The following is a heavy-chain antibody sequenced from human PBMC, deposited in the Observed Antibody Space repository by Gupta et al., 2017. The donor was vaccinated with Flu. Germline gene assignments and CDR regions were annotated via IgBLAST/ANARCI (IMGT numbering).Heavy chain of an antibody. D-gene: IGHD2-21*02. CDR3: AKGGGGDNRETD. CDR2: FGHDENP. CDR1: GFTFADYA. J-gene: IGHJ4*02. V-gene: IGHV3-23*01. Sequence: VPLLESGGGLVQLGGSLRLALAGSGFTFADYAMDWVRPAPGKGLEWVSVFGHDENPVHRASVKGRFTIFRDDSKNSLYLQMTRLGDDDTAVYYCAKGGGGDNRETDWGQGNLVTVAS.